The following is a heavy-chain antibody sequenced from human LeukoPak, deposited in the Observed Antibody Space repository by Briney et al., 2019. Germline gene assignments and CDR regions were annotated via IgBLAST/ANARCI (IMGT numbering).Heavy chain of an antibody. CDR2: ISNSGSTI. CDR3: ASGYDRVGWGGFDI. J-gene: IGHJ3*02. CDR1: RFTFSDYY. V-gene: IGHV3-11*01. D-gene: IGHD3-22*01. Sequence: GWSLTLSCVASRFTFSDYYMSWIRQAPGKGLEGVSYISNSGSTIYYADSVKGRFTISRDDAKNSLYLKMNSLRAEDTAVYYCASGYDRVGWGGFDIWGQGTMVTVSS.